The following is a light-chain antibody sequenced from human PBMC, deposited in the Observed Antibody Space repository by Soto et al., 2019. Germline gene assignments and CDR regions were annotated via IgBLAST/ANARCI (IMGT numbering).Light chain of an antibody. CDR2: GGS. V-gene: IGKV3-20*01. CDR3: QQFDSSRVYS. Sequence: EIVLTQSPVTLSLSPGERATLSCRASQSVTSTYLAWYQQKPGQSPRLIIYGGSTRASGFPDRFSGGGSGTDFTLTIGRLEPEDSAVYYCHCQQFDSSRVYSFGQGTKMEI. CDR1: QSVTSTY. J-gene: IGKJ2*03.